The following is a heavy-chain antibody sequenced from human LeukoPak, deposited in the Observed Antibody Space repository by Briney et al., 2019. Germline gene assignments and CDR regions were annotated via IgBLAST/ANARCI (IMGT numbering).Heavy chain of an antibody. CDR3: ARVRASYSSSWYGPDDAFDI. V-gene: IGHV1-2*02. J-gene: IGHJ3*02. Sequence: ASVKVSCKASGYAFTGYYMHWVRQAPGQGLEWMGWINPNSGDTNYAQKFQGRVTMTRNTSISTAYMELSSLRSEDTAVYYCARVRASYSSSWYGPDDAFDIWGQGTMVTVSS. CDR2: INPNSGDT. D-gene: IGHD6-13*01. CDR1: GYAFTGYY.